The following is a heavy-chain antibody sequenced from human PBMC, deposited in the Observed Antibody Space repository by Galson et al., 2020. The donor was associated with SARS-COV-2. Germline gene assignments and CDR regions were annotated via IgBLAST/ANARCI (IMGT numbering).Heavy chain of an antibody. V-gene: IGHV4-59*01. J-gene: IGHJ3*02. D-gene: IGHD2-15*01. CDR1: GASISSYY. Sequence: ASETLSLTCTVSGASISSYYRSWIRQPPGKGLEWIGYIYYSGSTNYNPSLKSRVTISVDTSKNQFSLKLSSVTAADTAVYYCARVGRVAAIRGHDAFDIWGQGTMVTVSS. CDR2: IYYSGST. CDR3: ARVGRVAAIRGHDAFDI.